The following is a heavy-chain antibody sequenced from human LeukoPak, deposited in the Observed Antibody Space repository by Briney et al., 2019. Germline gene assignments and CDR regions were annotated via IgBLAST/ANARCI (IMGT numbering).Heavy chain of an antibody. CDR3: ARDRVGPFDP. D-gene: IGHD1-26*01. CDR2: ISGSGGST. J-gene: IGHJ5*02. CDR1: GFTFSSYA. V-gene: IGHV3-23*01. Sequence: GGSLRLSCAASGFTFSSYAMTWVRQAPGKGLEWVSLISGSGGSTYYADSVKGRFTISRDNSKNTLYLQMNSLRAEDTAVYYCARDRVGPFDPWGQGTLATVSS.